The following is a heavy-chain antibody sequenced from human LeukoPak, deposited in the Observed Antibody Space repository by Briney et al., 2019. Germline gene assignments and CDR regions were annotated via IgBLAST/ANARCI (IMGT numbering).Heavy chain of an antibody. CDR3: ARAQGSYYHYYMDV. V-gene: IGHV1-46*01. CDR1: GYTFTSYH. J-gene: IGHJ6*03. D-gene: IGHD1-26*01. Sequence: ASVKVSCKASGYTFTSYHLHWVRQAPGQGLEWMGIINPSGVSPNYAQKFQGRVTMTRDMSTSTVNMELSSLRSEDTAVYYCARAQGSYYHYYMDVWGKGTTVTVSS. CDR2: INPSGVSP.